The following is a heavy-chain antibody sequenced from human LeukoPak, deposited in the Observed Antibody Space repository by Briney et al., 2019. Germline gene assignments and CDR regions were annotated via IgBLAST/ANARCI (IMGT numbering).Heavy chain of an antibody. CDR1: GFTFSSYA. D-gene: IGHD6-25*01. CDR3: ARDRGAATDVFDY. Sequence: GGSLRLSCAASGFTFSSYAMSWVRQAPGKGLEWVSAISGSGGSTYYADSVKGRFTISRDNSKNTLYLQMNSLRAEDTAVYYCARDRGAATDVFDYWGQGTLVTVSS. CDR2: ISGSGGST. V-gene: IGHV3-23*01. J-gene: IGHJ4*02.